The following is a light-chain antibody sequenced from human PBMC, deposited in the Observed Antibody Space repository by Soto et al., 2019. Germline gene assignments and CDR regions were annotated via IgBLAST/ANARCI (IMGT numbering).Light chain of an antibody. J-gene: IGKJ2*01. CDR1: QSVSSSY. CDR2: GAS. V-gene: IGKV3-20*01. Sequence: EIVLTQSPGTLSLSPGERATLSCRASQSVSSSYLAWYQQRPGQAPRLLVYGASSRATGIPDRFSGSGYGTDFTLTISRLEPEDFAVYYCQQYGSSPQYTFGQGTKLETK. CDR3: QQYGSSPQYT.